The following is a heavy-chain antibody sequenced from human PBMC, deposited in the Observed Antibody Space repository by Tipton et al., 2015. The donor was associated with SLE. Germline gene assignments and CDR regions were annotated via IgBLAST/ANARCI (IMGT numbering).Heavy chain of an antibody. CDR2: INHSGST. CDR1: GGSFSGYY. J-gene: IGHJ3*02. V-gene: IGHV4-34*01. CDR3: ARRSYYDSSGDAFDI. Sequence: TLSLTCAVYGGSFSGYYWSWIRQPPGKGLEWIGEINHSGSTNYNPSLKSRVTISVDTSKNQFSLKLSSVTAADTAMYYCARRSYYDSSGDAFDIWGQGTMVTVSS. D-gene: IGHD3-22*01.